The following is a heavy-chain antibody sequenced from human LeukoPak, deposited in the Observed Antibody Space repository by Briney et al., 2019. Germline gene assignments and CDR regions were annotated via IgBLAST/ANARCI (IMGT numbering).Heavy chain of an antibody. D-gene: IGHD6-6*01. CDR3: ARGLSRYSSSLGY. CDR2: ISSSGSTI. J-gene: IGHJ4*02. CDR1: GFTFSSDS. Sequence: GGSLRLSCAASGFTFSSDSMNWVRQAPGKGLEWVSYISSSGSTIYYADSVKGRFTISRDNAKNSLYLQMNSLRAEDTAVYYCARGLSRYSSSLGYWGQGTLVTVSS. V-gene: IGHV3-48*04.